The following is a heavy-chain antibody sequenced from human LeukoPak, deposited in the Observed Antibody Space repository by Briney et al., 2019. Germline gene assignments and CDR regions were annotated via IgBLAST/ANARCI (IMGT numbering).Heavy chain of an antibody. CDR2: IYTSGST. V-gene: IGHV4-4*07. D-gene: IGHD2-21*02. CDR1: GGSISSYY. CDR3: ARVKIVVVTAPGGGYTDV. J-gene: IGHJ6*03. Sequence: SETLSLTCTVSGGSISSYYWSWIRQPAGKGLEWIGRIYTSGSTNYNPSLKSRVTMSVDTSKNQFSLKLSSVTAADTAVYYCARVKIVVVTAPGGGYTDVWGKGTTVTVSS.